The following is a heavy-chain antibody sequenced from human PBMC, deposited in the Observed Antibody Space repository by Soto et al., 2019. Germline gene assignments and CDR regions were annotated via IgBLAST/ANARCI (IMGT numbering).Heavy chain of an antibody. CDR3: ARQEDSSGYYWFDP. V-gene: IGHV4-59*08. D-gene: IGHD3-22*01. CDR2: IYYSGST. Sequence: SETLSLTCTVSGGSISSYYWSWIRQPPGKGLEWIGYIYYSGSTNYNPSLKSRVTISVDTSKNQFSLKLSSVTAADTAVYYCARQEDSSGYYWFDPWGQGTLVTVSS. J-gene: IGHJ5*02. CDR1: GGSISSYY.